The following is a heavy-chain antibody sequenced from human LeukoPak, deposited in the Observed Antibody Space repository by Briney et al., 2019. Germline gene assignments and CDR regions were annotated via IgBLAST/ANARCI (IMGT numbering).Heavy chain of an antibody. J-gene: IGHJ6*04. CDR3: TTPTGGTTMRYYYYGMDV. Sequence: GGSLRLSCAASGFTFSNAWTSWVRQAPGKGLEWVGRIKSKTDGGTTDYAAPVKGRFTISRDDSKNTLYLQMNSLKTEDTAVYYCTTPTGGTTMRYYYYGMDVWGKGTTVIVSS. CDR1: GFTFSNAW. D-gene: IGHD1-1*01. V-gene: IGHV3-15*01. CDR2: IKSKTDGGTT.